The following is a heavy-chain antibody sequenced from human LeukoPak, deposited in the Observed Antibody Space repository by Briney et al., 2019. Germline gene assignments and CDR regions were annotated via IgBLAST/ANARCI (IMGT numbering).Heavy chain of an antibody. CDR3: ARDTLYCSGGSCYVFHYYYYMDV. J-gene: IGHJ6*03. D-gene: IGHD2-15*01. Sequence: SGGSLRLSCAASGFTFSSYSMNWVRQAPGKGLEWVSYISSISSTIYYADSVKGRFTISRENANNSMYLQMNSLRAEDTAVYYCARDTLYCSGGSCYVFHYYYYMDVWGKGTTVTVSS. CDR1: GFTFSSYS. CDR2: ISSISSTI. V-gene: IGHV3-48*04.